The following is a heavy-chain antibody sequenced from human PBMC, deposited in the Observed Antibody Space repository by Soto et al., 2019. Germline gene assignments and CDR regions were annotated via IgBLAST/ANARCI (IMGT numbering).Heavy chain of an antibody. D-gene: IGHD1-7*01. CDR2: IIPILGIA. V-gene: IGHV1-69*02. J-gene: IGHJ6*02. CDR1: GGTFSSYT. CDR3: ARKQELGDYGMDV. Sequence: QVQLVQSGAEVKKPGSSVKVSCKASGGTFSSYTISWVRQAPGQGLEWMGRIIPILGIANYAQKFQGRVTITADKSTSTAYMELSSLRSEDTAVYYCARKQELGDYGMDVWGQGTTVTVSS.